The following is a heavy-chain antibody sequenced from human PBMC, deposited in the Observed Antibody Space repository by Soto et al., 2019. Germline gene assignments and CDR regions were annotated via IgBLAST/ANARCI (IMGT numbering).Heavy chain of an antibody. V-gene: IGHV3-30*18. D-gene: IGHD2-15*01. Sequence: GGSLRLSCTVSGFTFSAFAMYWVRQAPGKGLEWVALISYDGTNEDYAESVRGRFTISRDNSKNTLYLDMNSLTAEDTAVYFCAKRRGAGGHFDYWGQGAQVTVSS. J-gene: IGHJ4*02. CDR1: GFTFSAFA. CDR2: ISYDGTNE. CDR3: AKRRGAGGHFDY.